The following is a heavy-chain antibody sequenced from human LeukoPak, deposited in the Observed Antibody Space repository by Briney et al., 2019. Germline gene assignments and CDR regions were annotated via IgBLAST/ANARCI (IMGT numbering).Heavy chain of an antibody. CDR1: GFAFSSYW. V-gene: IGHV3-74*03. Sequence: GGSLRLSCAASGFAFSSYWMHWVRQAPGKGPVWVSRINDDGNSITYADFVKGRFTISRDNAKNTLYLQMNSLRAEDTAVYFCARGFGDSRVHYYNGMHVWGQGTKVTVSS. J-gene: IGHJ6*02. CDR2: INDDGNSI. CDR3: ARGFGDSRVHYYNGMHV. D-gene: IGHD4-17*01.